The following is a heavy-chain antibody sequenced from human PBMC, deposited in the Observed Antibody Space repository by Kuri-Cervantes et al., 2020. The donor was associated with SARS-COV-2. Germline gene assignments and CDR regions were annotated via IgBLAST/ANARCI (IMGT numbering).Heavy chain of an antibody. V-gene: IGHV3-23*01. D-gene: IGHD5-24*01. CDR1: GFTFSSYA. CDR3: GRVSWLQLWHRYSDS. CDR2: ISGSGGST. J-gene: IGHJ4*02. Sequence: GGSLRLSCAASGFTFSSYAMSWVRQAPGKGLEWVSAISGSGGSTYYADSVKGRFTISIDTSKNQVSLRLTSATAADTAVYYCGRVSWLQLWHRYSDSWGQGTLVTVSS.